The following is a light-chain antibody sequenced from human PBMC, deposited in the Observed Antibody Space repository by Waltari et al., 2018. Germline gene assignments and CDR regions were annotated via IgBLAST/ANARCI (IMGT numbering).Light chain of an antibody. CDR2: AVS. J-gene: IGKJ4*01. CDR1: RDISSW. Sequence: DIQMTQSPSSVSASVGDRVTITCRASRDISSWLAWYQQKPGTAPKLLIYAVSSLQIGVPSRFSGSGSGTYFTLTISSLQPEDFAIYYCQQGHGLPLTFGGGTKVEIK. CDR3: QQGHGLPLT. V-gene: IGKV1-12*01.